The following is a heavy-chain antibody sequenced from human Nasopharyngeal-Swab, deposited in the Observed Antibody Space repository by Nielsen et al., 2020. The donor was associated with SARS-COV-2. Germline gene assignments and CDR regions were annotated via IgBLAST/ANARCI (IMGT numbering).Heavy chain of an antibody. CDR3: ARAVYYYYYMDV. Sequence: WIRQPPGRGLEWIGYICHSGSTYYNPSLKSRVTISVDRSKNQFSLKLSSVTAADTAVYYCARAVYYYYYMDVWGKGTTVTVSS. D-gene: IGHD4-11*01. J-gene: IGHJ6*03. CDR2: ICHSGST. V-gene: IGHV4-30-2*01.